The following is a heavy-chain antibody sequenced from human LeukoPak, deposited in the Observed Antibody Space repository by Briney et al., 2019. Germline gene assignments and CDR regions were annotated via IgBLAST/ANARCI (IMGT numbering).Heavy chain of an antibody. J-gene: IGHJ6*03. CDR3: ARVGYYYYYMDV. CDR1: GGSISSYY. Sequence: SETLSLTCTVSGGSISSYYWNWIRQPPGKGLEWIGRIYTSGSTNYNPSLKSRVTISVDTSKNQFSLKLSSVTAADTAVYYCARVGYYYYYMDVWGKGTTVTVSS. V-gene: IGHV4-4*08. CDR2: IYTSGST.